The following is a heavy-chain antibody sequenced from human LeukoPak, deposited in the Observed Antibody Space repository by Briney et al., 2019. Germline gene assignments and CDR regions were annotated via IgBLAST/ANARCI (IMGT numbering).Heavy chain of an antibody. CDR2: INHSGSS. CDR3: ARVGDLFGAHRVRGLPPDYYYMDV. CDR1: GDSMSGTNW. Sequence: PSETLSLTCAVSGDSMSGTNWWSWVRQSPGKGLEWIGEINHSGSSTYNPSLKSRVIISLDTSKNQFSLKLSSVTAADTAVYYCARVGDLFGAHRVRGLPPDYYYMDVWGKGTTVTVSS. J-gene: IGHJ6*03. V-gene: IGHV4-4*02. D-gene: IGHD3-10*01.